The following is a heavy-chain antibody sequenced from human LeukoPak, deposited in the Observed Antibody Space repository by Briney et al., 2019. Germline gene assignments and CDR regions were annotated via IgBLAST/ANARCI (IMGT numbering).Heavy chain of an antibody. Sequence: GGSLRLSCAASGFTFSSYSMNWVRQAPGKGLEWVSSISSSSSYIYYADSVKGRFTISRDNAKNSLYLQMNSLRAEDTAVYYCAREGVEMATSFDYWGQGTLVTVSS. CDR3: AREGVEMATSFDY. D-gene: IGHD5-24*01. V-gene: IGHV3-21*01. CDR1: GFTFSSYS. CDR2: ISSSSSYI. J-gene: IGHJ4*02.